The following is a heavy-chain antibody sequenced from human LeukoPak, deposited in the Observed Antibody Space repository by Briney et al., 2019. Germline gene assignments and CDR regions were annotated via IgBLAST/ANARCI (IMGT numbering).Heavy chain of an antibody. J-gene: IGHJ5*02. V-gene: IGHV5-51*01. Sequence: GESLKISCKGSGYSFTSYWIGWVRQMPGKGLEWMGIIYPGDSDTRYSPSFQGQVTISADKSISTAYLQWSSLKASDTAMYYRARRERYYDSSGYYYDWFDPWGQGTLVTVSS. CDR2: IYPGDSDT. CDR1: GYSFTSYW. D-gene: IGHD3-22*01. CDR3: ARRERYYDSSGYYYDWFDP.